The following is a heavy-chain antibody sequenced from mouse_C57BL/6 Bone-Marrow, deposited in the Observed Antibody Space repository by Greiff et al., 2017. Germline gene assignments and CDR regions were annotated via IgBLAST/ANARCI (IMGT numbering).Heavy chain of an antibody. CDR2: ISSGGSYT. Sequence: EVQGVESGGDLVKPGGSLKLSCAASGFTFSSYGMSWVRQTPDKRLEWVATISSGGSYTYYPDSVKGRFTISRDNAKNTLYLQMSSLKSEDTAMYYCARHPSMDYWGQGTSVTVSS. CDR3: ARHPSMDY. V-gene: IGHV5-6*01. CDR1: GFTFSSYG. J-gene: IGHJ4*01.